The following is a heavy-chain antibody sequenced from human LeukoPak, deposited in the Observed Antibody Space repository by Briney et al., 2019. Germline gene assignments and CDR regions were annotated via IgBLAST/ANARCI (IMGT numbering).Heavy chain of an antibody. D-gene: IGHD3-22*01. CDR2: IYYSGST. V-gene: IGHV4-39*01. CDR1: GGSINSRSDY. CDR3: ARQFPYDSSGYYYVGDFDY. Sequence: SETLSLTCTVSGGSINSRSDYWGWIRQPPGKGLEWIGSIYYSGSTHYNPSLKSRVTISVDTSKNQFSPKLSSVTAADTAVYYCARQFPYDSSGYYYVGDFDYWGQGTLVTVSS. J-gene: IGHJ4*02.